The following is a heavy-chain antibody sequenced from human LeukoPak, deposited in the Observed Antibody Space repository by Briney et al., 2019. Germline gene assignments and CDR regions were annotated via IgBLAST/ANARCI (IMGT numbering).Heavy chain of an antibody. CDR3: ARGSKGSYYLDY. V-gene: IGHV3-21*01. Sequence: SGGSLRLSYAASGFTFSSYSMNWVRQAPGKGLEWVSSISSSSSYIYYADSVKGRFTTSRDNAKNSLYLQMNSLRAEDTAVYYCARGSKGSYYLDYWGQGTLVTVSS. CDR1: GFTFSSYS. D-gene: IGHD4-11*01. CDR2: ISSSSSYI. J-gene: IGHJ4*02.